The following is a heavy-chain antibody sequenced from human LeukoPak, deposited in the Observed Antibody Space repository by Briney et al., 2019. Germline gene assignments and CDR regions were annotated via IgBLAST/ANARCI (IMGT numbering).Heavy chain of an antibody. D-gene: IGHD1-20*01. CDR3: AKDRVTGTRLKYYFDY. V-gene: IGHV3-23*01. CDR1: GFTFSSYA. Sequence: GGSLRLSCAASGFTFSSYAMSWVRQAPGKGLEWVSAIRGSGGSAYYADSVKGRFTISRDNSKNTLYLQMNSLRAEDTAVYYCAKDRVTGTRLKYYFDYWGQGTLVTVSS. J-gene: IGHJ4*02. CDR2: IRGSGGSA.